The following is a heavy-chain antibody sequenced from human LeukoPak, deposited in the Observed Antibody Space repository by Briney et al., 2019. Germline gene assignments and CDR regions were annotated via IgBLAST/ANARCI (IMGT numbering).Heavy chain of an antibody. J-gene: IGHJ4*02. CDR1: GGSISGYY. Sequence: PSETLSLTCTVSGGSISGYYWSWIRQHPGKGLEWIGYIYYSGSTYYNPSLKSRVTISVDTSKNQLSLKLSSVTAADTAVYYCARGRWLQWGSYFDYWGQGTLVTVSS. CDR2: IYYSGST. CDR3: ARGRWLQWGSYFDY. D-gene: IGHD5-24*01. V-gene: IGHV4-59*06.